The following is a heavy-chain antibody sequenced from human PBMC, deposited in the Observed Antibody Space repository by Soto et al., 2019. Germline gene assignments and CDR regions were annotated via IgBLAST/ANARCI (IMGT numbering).Heavy chain of an antibody. D-gene: IGHD3-3*01. J-gene: IGHJ6*04. CDR3: AKDHGYYDFWSGYYEENHPTDYYHGMDV. V-gene: IGHV3-23*01. CDR1: GFTFSSYA. Sequence: LRLSCAASGFTFSSYAMSWVRQAPGKGLEWVSAISGSGGSTYYADSVKGRFTISRDNSKNTLYLQMNSLRAEDTAVYYCAKDHGYYDFWSGYYEENHPTDYYHGMDVWGKGTTVTVSS. CDR2: ISGSGGST.